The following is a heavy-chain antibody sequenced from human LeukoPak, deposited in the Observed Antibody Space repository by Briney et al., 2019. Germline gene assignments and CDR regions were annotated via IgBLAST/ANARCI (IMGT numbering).Heavy chain of an antibody. V-gene: IGHV1-24*01. CDR2: VDPEDDET. J-gene: IGHJ4*02. D-gene: IGHD3-22*01. CDR1: GYTLTELS. CDR3: ATPAPSHYYDLRYYFDY. Sequence: ASVTVSFKVSGYTLTELSMHWVRQAPGKGLEWMGGVDPEDDETFYAQKFQGRVTMTEDTSTHTAYMELSSLRSEDTAVYYCATPAPSHYYDLRYYFDYWGQGTLVTVSS.